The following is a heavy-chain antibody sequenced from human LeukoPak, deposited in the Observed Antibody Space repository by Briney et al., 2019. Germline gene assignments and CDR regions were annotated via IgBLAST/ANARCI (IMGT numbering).Heavy chain of an antibody. D-gene: IGHD2-21*02. V-gene: IGHV4-39*01. CDR1: GGSIRSSYYY. CDR2: IYDSGST. CDR3: ARQQGCGVDCHIPNHMDV. J-gene: IGHJ6*02. Sequence: PSETLSLTCTVSGGSIRSSYYYWGWIRQPPGKGLEWIGSIYDSGSTYYNPSLKSRVTISVDTSKNQFSLKLNSVTAADTAVYYCARQQGCGVDCHIPNHMDVWGQGTTVTVSS.